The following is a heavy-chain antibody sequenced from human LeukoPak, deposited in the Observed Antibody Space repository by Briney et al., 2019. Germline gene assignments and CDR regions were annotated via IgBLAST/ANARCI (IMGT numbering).Heavy chain of an antibody. Sequence: SETLPLTCTVSGGSISSGDYYWSWIRQPPGKGLEWIGYIYYSGSTYYNPSLKSRVTISVDTSKNQFSLKLSSVTAADTAVYYCARDRSGYFDYWGQGTLVTVSS. J-gene: IGHJ4*02. CDR2: IYYSGST. D-gene: IGHD3-22*01. V-gene: IGHV4-30-4*01. CDR1: GGSISSGDYY. CDR3: ARDRSGYFDY.